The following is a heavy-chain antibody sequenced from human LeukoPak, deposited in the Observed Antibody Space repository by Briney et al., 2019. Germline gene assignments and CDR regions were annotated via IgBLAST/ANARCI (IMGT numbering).Heavy chain of an antibody. CDR2: IKPDGSAK. V-gene: IGHV3-7*01. Sequence: TGGSLRLSCAASGFTFSSSWMTWFRQAPGKGLEWVANIKPDGSAKNYVGFVQGRFTISRDNTKNSVYLQMSSLRVEDTAVYFCARNVAYNAFDYWGQGTLVTVSS. J-gene: IGHJ4*02. CDR1: GFTFSSSW. CDR3: ARNVAYNAFDY. D-gene: IGHD1-14*01.